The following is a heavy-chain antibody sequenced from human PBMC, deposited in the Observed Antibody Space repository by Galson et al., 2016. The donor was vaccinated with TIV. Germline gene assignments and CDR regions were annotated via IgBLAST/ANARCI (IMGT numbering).Heavy chain of an antibody. CDR1: GFTFSSWH. CDR2: ITYTSATI. Sequence: SLRLSCAASGFTFSSWHMDWVRQAPGEGLEWISFITYTSATIYYVDSVKGRFTVSRDNAKNSLYLQMNSLRAEDTAVYYCARPGNYDGDRRGAFDHWGQGTMVTVSP. CDR3: ARPGNYDGDRRGAFDH. J-gene: IGHJ3*01. V-gene: IGHV3-48*04. D-gene: IGHD4-23*01.